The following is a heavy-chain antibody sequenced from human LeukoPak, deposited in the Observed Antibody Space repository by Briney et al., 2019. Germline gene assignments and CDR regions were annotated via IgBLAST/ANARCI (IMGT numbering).Heavy chain of an antibody. CDR2: ISAHNGNT. D-gene: IGHD2-15*01. Sequence: GASVKVSCKESGYSFTNYGIIWVRQTPGQGLQWMGWISAHNGNTNYAQKLQCRVTLTTDTSTSTVYMELRSLTSDDTAVYYCARAETPLLLNNWGQGTLVTVSS. CDR1: GYSFTNYG. V-gene: IGHV1-18*01. CDR3: ARAETPLLLNN. J-gene: IGHJ4*02.